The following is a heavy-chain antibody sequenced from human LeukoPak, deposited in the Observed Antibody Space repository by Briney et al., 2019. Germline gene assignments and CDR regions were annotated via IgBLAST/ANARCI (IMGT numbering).Heavy chain of an antibody. CDR3: ARLRGAFDY. V-gene: IGHV4-59*10. J-gene: IGHJ4*02. Sequence: SETLSLTCAVYGGSFSGYYWSWIRQPAGKGLEWIGRIYTSGSTNYNPSLKSRVTISVDASKNQFSLKLSSVTAADTAVYYCARLRGAFDYWGQGTLVTVSS. D-gene: IGHD3-16*01. CDR1: GGSFSGYY. CDR2: IYTSGST.